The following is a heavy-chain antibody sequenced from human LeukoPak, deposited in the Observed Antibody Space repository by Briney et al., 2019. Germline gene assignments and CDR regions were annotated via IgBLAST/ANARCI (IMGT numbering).Heavy chain of an antibody. D-gene: IGHD1-14*01. CDR1: GFTFSSYG. CDR3: ARERPDSRNLDS. CDR2: IYSGGST. J-gene: IGHJ4*02. V-gene: IGHV3-66*01. Sequence: GGSLRLSCAASGFTFSSYGMSWVRQAPGKGLEWVSVIYSGGSTYYADSVKGRFIISRDDSKNTLSLQMNDLRVEDTAVYYCARERPDSRNLDSWGRGALVTVSS.